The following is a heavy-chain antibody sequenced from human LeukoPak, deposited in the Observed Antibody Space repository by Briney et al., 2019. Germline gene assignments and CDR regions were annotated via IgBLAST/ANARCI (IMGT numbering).Heavy chain of an antibody. CDR3: ARDDNMVVRVGFDY. V-gene: IGHV3-7*01. D-gene: IGHD4/OR15-4a*01. CDR1: GFTFSSYW. CDR2: IKQDGSEK. Sequence: QPGGSLRLSCAASGFTFSSYWMIWVRQAPGRGLEWVANIKQDGSEKYYVDSVKGRFTISRDNAKNSLYLQMNSLRAEDTAVYYCARDDNMVVRVGFDYWGQGTLVTVSS. J-gene: IGHJ4*02.